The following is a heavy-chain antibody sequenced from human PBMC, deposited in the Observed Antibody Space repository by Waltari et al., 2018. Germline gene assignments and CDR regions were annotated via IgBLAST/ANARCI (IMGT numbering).Heavy chain of an antibody. J-gene: IGHJ6*03. CDR2: IYHSGST. D-gene: IGHD2-2*01. CDR1: GYSIISGYY. V-gene: IGHV4-38-2*02. Sequence: QLQLQESGPGLVKPSETLSLTCTVSGYSIISGYYWGWIRQPPGKGLEWIGTIYHSGSTYYNPSLKSRVTTSVDTSKNQFSLRLSSVTAADTAVYYCARVAQPADSYYYYMDVWGKGTTVTISS. CDR3: ARVAQPADSYYYYMDV.